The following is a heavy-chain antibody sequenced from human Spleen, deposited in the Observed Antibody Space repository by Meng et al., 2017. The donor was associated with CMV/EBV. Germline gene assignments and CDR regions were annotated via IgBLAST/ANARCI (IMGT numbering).Heavy chain of an antibody. J-gene: IGHJ6*02. CDR2: IYYRWIT. D-gene: IGHD3-3*01. CDR1: GGSISSYY. CDR3: SSGNFWSGYYTGTQLEGMDV. V-gene: IGHV4-59*01. Sequence: GSLRLSCTVSGGSISSYYWSWIRQPPGKGLEWSRNIYYRWITNYNPSLKSRVTISVDTSKNQFSLQLSSVTAADTAVYSCSSGNFWSGYYTGTQLEGMDVWSQGTTVTVSS.